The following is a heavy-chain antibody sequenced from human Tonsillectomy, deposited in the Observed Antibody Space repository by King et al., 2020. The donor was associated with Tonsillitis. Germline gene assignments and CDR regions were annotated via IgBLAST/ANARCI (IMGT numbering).Heavy chain of an antibody. Sequence: VQLVESGGGLVQPGGPLRLSCAASGFTFSSYAMSWVRQAPGKGLEWVPTISGSGDGPSNADSVKGRFTISRDNSKNTLYPQMNSLRAEDTAVYYCAKDADSVVILGACDIWGQGTMVTVSS. CDR3: AKDADSVVILGACDI. D-gene: IGHD2-2*01. CDR1: GFTFSSYA. CDR2: ISGSGDGP. J-gene: IGHJ3*02. V-gene: IGHV3-23*04.